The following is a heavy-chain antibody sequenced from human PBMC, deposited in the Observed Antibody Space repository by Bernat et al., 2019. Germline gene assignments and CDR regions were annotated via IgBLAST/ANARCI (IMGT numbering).Heavy chain of an antibody. J-gene: IGHJ5*02. D-gene: IGHD5-12*01. CDR2: IYYSGST. V-gene: IGHV4-59*01. CDR3: ARGRYRGYGGGFDP. Sequence: QVQLQESGPGLVKPSETLSLTCTVSGGSISSYYWSWIRQPPGKGLEWIGYIYYSGSTTYNPALKSRVTISVDTSKNQCSLKLRSVTAADRAVYYCARGRYRGYGGGFDPWGQGTLVTVSS. CDR1: GGSISSYY.